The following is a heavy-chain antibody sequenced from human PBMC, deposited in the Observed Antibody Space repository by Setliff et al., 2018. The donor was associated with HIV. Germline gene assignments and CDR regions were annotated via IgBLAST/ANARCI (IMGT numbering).Heavy chain of an antibody. CDR1: GDSITNDDYY. D-gene: IGHD4-17*01. V-gene: IGHV4-61*08. J-gene: IGHJ3*01. CDR2: IYVHGSA. CDR3: ARVQMAYAAFDV. Sequence: SETLSLTCTVSGDSITNDDYYWGWIRQPPGKGLEWIGHIYVHGSALYNPSLKSRVTMSVDTSKNQFSLEMISVTAADTAVYYCARVQMAYAAFDVWGQGTMVTVSS.